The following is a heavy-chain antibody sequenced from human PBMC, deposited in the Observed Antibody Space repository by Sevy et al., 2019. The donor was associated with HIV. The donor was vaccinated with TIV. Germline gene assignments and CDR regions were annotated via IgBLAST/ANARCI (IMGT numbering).Heavy chain of an antibody. CDR1: GFTFDSYT. V-gene: IGHV3-21*01. CDR3: ARPDGSGSLEAFDV. J-gene: IGHJ3*01. CDR2: ISASGNYI. D-gene: IGHD3-10*01. Sequence: GGSLRLSCAASGFTFDSYTMNWVRQAPGQGLEWVSSISASGNYIYYADSLKGRFTISRDNAKNSFYLQMHSLRVDDTAVYFCARPDGSGSLEAFDVWGQGTVVTVSS.